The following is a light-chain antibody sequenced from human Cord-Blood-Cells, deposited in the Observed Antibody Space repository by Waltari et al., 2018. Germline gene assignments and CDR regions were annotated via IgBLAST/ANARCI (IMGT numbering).Light chain of an antibody. CDR1: QSVISSY. CDR2: GAS. CDR3: QQYGSSPT. V-gene: IGKV3-20*01. J-gene: IGKJ1*01. Sequence: EIVLTQSPGTLSLSPVERAPLSCRASQSVISSYLAWYQQKPGQAPRLLIYGASSRATGIPDMFSGSGSGTDFTLTISRLEPEDFAVYYCQQYGSSPTFGQGTKVEIK.